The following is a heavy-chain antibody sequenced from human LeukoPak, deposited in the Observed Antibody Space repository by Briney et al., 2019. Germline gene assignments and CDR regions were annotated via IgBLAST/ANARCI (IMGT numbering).Heavy chain of an antibody. CDR2: IFHTGRV. CDR1: GGSISGYY. V-gene: IGHV4-59*08. Sequence: PSETLSLTCTVSGGSISGYYWSWIRQPPGKGLEWIGYIFHTGRVNYHPSLKSRVTMSVDTSKNQFSLNLYSMTAADTAVYYCVRQPYLGGAYYFDFWGQGTLVSVSS. J-gene: IGHJ4*02. CDR3: VRQPYLGGAYYFDF. D-gene: IGHD2-21*01.